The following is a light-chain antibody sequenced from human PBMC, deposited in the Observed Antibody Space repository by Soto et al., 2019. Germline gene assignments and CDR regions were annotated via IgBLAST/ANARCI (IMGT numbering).Light chain of an antibody. Sequence: SYELTQPPSVSVAPGKTASISCGGNAIGSKGVHWYQQKPGQAPVLVIYSDTDLPPVITERFSGSNSANLATLTISRVEAGDEADYYCQVWDSGSAHVVFGGGTKVTVL. J-gene: IGLJ2*01. CDR3: QVWDSGSAHVV. CDR1: AIGSKG. V-gene: IGLV3-21*01. CDR2: SDT.